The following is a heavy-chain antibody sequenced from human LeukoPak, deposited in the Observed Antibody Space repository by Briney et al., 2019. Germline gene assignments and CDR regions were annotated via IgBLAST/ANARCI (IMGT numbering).Heavy chain of an antibody. V-gene: IGHV3-48*01. CDR1: GFTFSSHS. Sequence: GGSLRLSCAASGFTFSSHSVNWVRQAPGKGLEWVSYISSSGSTIYYADSVKGRFSISRDNAKNSLHLQMNSLRAEDTAVYYCARGTVAGKAPYWGQGTLVTVSS. D-gene: IGHD6-19*01. CDR3: ARGTVAGKAPY. J-gene: IGHJ4*02. CDR2: ISSSGSTI.